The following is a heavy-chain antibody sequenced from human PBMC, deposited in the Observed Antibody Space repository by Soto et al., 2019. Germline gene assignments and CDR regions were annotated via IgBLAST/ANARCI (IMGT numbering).Heavy chain of an antibody. CDR3: ARPYSSSWYSPRYYYYYGMDV. J-gene: IGHJ6*02. Sequence: QVQLVQSGAEVKKPGSSVKVSCKASGGTFSSYAISWVRQAPGQGLEWMGGIIPIFGTANYAQKFQGRVTITADESTSTACMELSSLRSEDTAVYYCARPYSSSWYSPRYYYYYGMDVWGQGTTVTVSS. D-gene: IGHD6-13*01. CDR2: IIPIFGTA. V-gene: IGHV1-69*01. CDR1: GGTFSSYA.